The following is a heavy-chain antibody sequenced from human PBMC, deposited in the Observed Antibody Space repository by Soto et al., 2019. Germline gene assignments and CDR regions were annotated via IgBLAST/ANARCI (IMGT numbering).Heavy chain of an antibody. J-gene: IGHJ6*02. V-gene: IGHV3-30*18. CDR3: AKDLPSTYGDSYYYYYGMDV. CDR1: GFTFSSYG. CDR2: ISYDGSNK. Sequence: GGSLRLSCAASGFTFSSYGMHWVRQAPGKGLEWVAVISYDGSNKYYADSVKGRFTISRDNSKNTLYLQMNSLRAEDTAVYYCAKDLPSTYGDSYYYYYGMDVWGQGTTVTVSS. D-gene: IGHD4-17*01.